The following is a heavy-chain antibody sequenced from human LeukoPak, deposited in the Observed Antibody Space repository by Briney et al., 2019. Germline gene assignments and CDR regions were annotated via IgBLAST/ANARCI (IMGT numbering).Heavy chain of an antibody. D-gene: IGHD3-3*01. Sequence: GGSLRLSRAASGFTFSSYAMHWVRQAPGKGLEWVAVISNDGSKKQYADSVKGRFTISRDNSKNTLYLQMNSLRAEDTAVYYCAKGAGYGFWGGFFYLWGQGTLVTVSS. J-gene: IGHJ5*02. CDR3: AKGAGYGFWGGFFYL. V-gene: IGHV3-30*04. CDR1: GFTFSSYA. CDR2: ISNDGSKK.